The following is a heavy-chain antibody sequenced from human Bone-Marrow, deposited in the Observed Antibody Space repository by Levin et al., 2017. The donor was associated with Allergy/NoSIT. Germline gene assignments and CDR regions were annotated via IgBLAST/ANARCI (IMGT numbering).Heavy chain of an antibody. D-gene: IGHD6-13*01. J-gene: IGHJ5*01. V-gene: IGHV1-2*02. CDR1: GYTFTGYY. Sequence: VKVSCKASGYTFTGYYMHWVRQAPGQGLEWMGWINPNSGGTNYAQKFQGRVTMTRDTSITTAYMELSSLRSDDTAVYYCARGLRPGYSSSWFDSWGQGTLFTVSS. CDR3: ARGLRPGYSSSWFDS. CDR2: INPNSGGT.